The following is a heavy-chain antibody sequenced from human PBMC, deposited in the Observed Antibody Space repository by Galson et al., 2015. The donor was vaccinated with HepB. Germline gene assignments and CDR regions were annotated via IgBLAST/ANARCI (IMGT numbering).Heavy chain of an antibody. D-gene: IGHD3-3*01. J-gene: IGHJ4*02. CDR1: GFTVSPNF. Sequence: SLRLSCAASGFTVSPNFMSWVRQAPGKGLEYISVIYSGGNTYYADSVKGRFTISRDISKNTLSLQMSNLRAEDTAVYYCAGCVLRFLEWVSNWGQGTLVTVSS. CDR2: IYSGGNT. CDR3: AGCVLRFLEWVSN. V-gene: IGHV3-66*01.